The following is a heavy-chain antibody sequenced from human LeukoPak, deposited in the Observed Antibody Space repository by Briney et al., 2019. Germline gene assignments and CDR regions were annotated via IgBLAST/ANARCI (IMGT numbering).Heavy chain of an antibody. CDR2: INHSGST. CDR3: ARAYCGGDCPQRAFDI. CDR1: GGSFSGYY. Sequence: PSETLSLTCAVYGGSFSGYYWSWIRQPPGKGLEWIGEINHSGSTNYNPSLKSRVTISVDTSKNQFSLKLSSVTAADTAAYYCARAYCGGDCPQRAFDIWGQGTMVTVSS. J-gene: IGHJ3*02. D-gene: IGHD2-21*02. V-gene: IGHV4-34*01.